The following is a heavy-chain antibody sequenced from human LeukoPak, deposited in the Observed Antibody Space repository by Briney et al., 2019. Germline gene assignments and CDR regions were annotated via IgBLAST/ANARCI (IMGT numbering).Heavy chain of an antibody. CDR2: IKEDGSEK. V-gene: IGHV3-7*01. D-gene: IGHD6-19*01. J-gene: IGHJ2*01. CDR1: GFTLSNYW. CDR3: ARLGYNSGWSYWYFDL. Sequence: GGSLRLSCEASGFTLSNYWMSWVRQDPGKGLEWVSNIKEDGSEKSYVGSVKGRFTLSRDNAQNSLYLQMNSLRVEDTAVYYCARLGYNSGWSYWYFDLWGRGTLVTVSS.